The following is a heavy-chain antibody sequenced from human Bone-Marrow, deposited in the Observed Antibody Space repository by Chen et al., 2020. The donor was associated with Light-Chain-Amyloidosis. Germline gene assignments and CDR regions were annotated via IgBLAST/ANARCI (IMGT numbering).Heavy chain of an antibody. CDR1: GFILPNYW. J-gene: IGHJ4*02. Sequence: VELQQSGPEVKEHGVSLSRSCYVAGFILPNYWIGWVRQMPGKVLEWMGVIYPDESDARYSPSFEGQVTILADKSITTAYLQWRSLKASDTAMYYCARRRDGYNFDYWGQGTLVTVSS. CDR2: IYPDESDA. D-gene: IGHD5-12*01. CDR3: ARRRDGYNFDY. V-gene: IGHV5-51*01.